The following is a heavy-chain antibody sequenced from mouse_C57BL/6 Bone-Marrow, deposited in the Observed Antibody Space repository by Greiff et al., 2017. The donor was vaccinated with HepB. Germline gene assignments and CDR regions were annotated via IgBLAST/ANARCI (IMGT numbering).Heavy chain of an antibody. CDR1: GYTFTSYW. CDR2: IHPNSGST. V-gene: IGHV1-64*01. Sequence: VQLQQPGAELVKPGASVKLSCKASGYTFTSYWMHWVKQRPGQGLEWIGMIHPNSGSTNYNEKFKSKATLTVDKSSSTAYMQLSSLTSEDSAVYYCAREAITTVVDLSYYAMDYWGQGTSVTVSS. J-gene: IGHJ4*01. CDR3: AREAITTVVDLSYYAMDY. D-gene: IGHD1-1*01.